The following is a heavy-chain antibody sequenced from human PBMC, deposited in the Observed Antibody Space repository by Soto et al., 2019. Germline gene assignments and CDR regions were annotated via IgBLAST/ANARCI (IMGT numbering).Heavy chain of an antibody. Sequence: GGSLRLSCAASGFTFNSYAMNWVRQAPGKGLAWVSAIGTHGNTYYANSVKGRFTISRDNSRTTLYLQMNSLRVEDTALYYCVRKYPGTRPFDYWGQGTLVTVSS. V-gene: IGHV3-23*01. J-gene: IGHJ4*01. CDR2: IGTHGNT. CDR1: GFTFNSYA. D-gene: IGHD2-2*01. CDR3: VRKYPGTRPFDY.